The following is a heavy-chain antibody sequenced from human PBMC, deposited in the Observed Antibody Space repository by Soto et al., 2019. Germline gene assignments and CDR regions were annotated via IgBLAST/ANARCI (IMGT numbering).Heavy chain of an antibody. D-gene: IGHD5-12*01. CDR2: VKDGGHT. J-gene: IGHJ4*02. V-gene: IGHV4-34*01. Sequence: QVQLQQWGAGLLKPSETLSLNCAVTGGSLSGYYWSWIRQPPGKGLEWIGEVKDGGHTNYSPSLRGRVTIASDTSSNQFSLRLNSVTAADTGVYSCARGQEGVVATHWDQGSLVTVSS. CDR3: ARGQEGVVATH. CDR1: GGSLSGYY.